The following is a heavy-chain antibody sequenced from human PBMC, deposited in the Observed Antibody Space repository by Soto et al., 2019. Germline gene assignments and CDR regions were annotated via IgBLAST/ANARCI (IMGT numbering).Heavy chain of an antibody. V-gene: IGHV4-39*01. Sequence: QLQLQESGPGLVKPSETLSLTCTVSGDSVTISDYYWGWIRQPPGKGLEWMVRIHYSGSTYYNPSLTSRATLSGDTSKKQFSLKLTSVTDADAAVYYCEAHDSGGYYAEYWGQGTLVTVSA. CDR1: GDSVTISDYY. D-gene: IGHD3-22*01. CDR3: EAHDSGGYYAEY. J-gene: IGHJ4*02. CDR2: IHYSGST.